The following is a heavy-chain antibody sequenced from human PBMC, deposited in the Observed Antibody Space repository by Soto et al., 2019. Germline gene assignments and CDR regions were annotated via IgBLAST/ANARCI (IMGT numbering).Heavy chain of an antibody. V-gene: IGHV1-8*01. CDR3: VRDSGWPINYFDP. CDR2: IRPNGGAT. Sequence: ASVKVSCKTSGYSFNSYEISWVRQAPGHGLEWIGWIRPNGGATRSAQRFQGRLTLTRNTSLSTVYMELTSLRAEDTAVYFCVRDSGWPINYFDPWGQGTLVTVSS. CDR1: GYSFNSYE. J-gene: IGHJ5*02. D-gene: IGHD6-19*01.